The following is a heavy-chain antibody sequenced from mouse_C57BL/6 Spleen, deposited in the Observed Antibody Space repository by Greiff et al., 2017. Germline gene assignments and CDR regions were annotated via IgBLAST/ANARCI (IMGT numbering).Heavy chain of an antibody. CDR3: ARNYYSNSYYAMDY. CDR1: GYTFTNYW. CDR2: IYPGGGYT. V-gene: IGHV1-63*01. D-gene: IGHD2-5*01. J-gene: IGHJ4*01. Sequence: QVQLKESGAELVRPGTSVKMSCKASGYTFTNYWIGWAKQRPGHGLEWIGDIYPGGGYTNYNEKFKGKATLTADKSSSTAYMQFSSLTSEDSAIYYCARNYYSNSYYAMDYWGQGTSVTVSS.